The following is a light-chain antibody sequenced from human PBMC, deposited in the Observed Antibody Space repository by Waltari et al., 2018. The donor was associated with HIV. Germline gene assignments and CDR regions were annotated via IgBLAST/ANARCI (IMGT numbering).Light chain of an antibody. CDR1: QGIRND. V-gene: IGKV1-17*01. CDR2: AAS. J-gene: IGKJ3*01. CDR3: LQQLHYPLT. Sequence: DIQMTQSPSSLSASVGETVTITCRSSQGIRNDLGWFQQKPGKAPKRLIYAASSLHTGVPSRFYGGGSGTEFTLTISSLQPEDFATYYCLQQLHYPLTFGPGTKVDV.